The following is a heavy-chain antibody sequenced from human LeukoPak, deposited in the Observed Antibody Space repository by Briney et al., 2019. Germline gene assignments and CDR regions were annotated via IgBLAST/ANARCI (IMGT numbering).Heavy chain of an antibody. CDR3: ARDGSGPYYYYGMDV. CDR2: IRSKANSYAT. V-gene: IGHV3-73*01. CDR1: GFTFSGSA. D-gene: IGHD3-10*01. Sequence: GGSLRLSCAASGFTFSGSAMRWVRQASGKGLEWVGRIRSKANSYATAYAASVKGRFTISRDDSKNTAYLQMNSLKTEDTAVYYCARDGSGPYYYYGMDVWGKGTTVTVS. J-gene: IGHJ6*04.